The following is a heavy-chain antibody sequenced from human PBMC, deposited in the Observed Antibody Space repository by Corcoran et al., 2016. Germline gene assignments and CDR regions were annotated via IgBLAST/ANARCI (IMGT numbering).Heavy chain of an antibody. D-gene: IGHD2-15*01. CDR2: ISSGGNT. CDR1: GFTVSSNY. V-gene: IGHV3-53*01. Sequence: EVQLVESGGGLIQPGGSLRLSCAASGFTVSSNYMSWVRQAPGKELEWLSVISSGGNTYYADSVKGRFTISRDSSKNTLYFQMNSLRADDTAVYYCARVSSLYYYGMDVWGQGTTVTVSS. CDR3: ARVSSLYYYGMDV. J-gene: IGHJ6*02.